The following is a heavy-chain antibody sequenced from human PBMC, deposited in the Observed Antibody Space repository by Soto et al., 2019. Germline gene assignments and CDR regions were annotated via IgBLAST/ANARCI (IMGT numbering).Heavy chain of an antibody. Sequence: ASVKVSCKASGYTFTNNDVTWVRQATGQGLEWMGWMNPGSGDTGYAQKFQGRVTMTRNISIATAYMELSSLRSEDTAIYYCARQRVLSTNMFITSFDPWGQGTLVTVSS. V-gene: IGHV1-8*01. J-gene: IGHJ5*02. CDR3: ARQRVLSTNMFITSFDP. CDR2: MNPGSGDT. CDR1: GYTFTNND. D-gene: IGHD3-10*02.